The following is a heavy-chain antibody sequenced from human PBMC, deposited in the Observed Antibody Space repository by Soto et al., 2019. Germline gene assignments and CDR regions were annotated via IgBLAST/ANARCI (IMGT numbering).Heavy chain of an antibody. D-gene: IGHD3-16*01. J-gene: IGHJ4*02. CDR3: ARGSAYDYVWGH. CDR1: GFTFISYS. CDR2: IDGSTSYI. Sequence: PGWSLRLSCASSGFTFISYSLNWVRQAPGKGLEWVSSIDGSTSYIFYADSVKGRFTISTDNAKNSVFLQMNNLRVEDTAVYYCARGSAYDYVWGHWGQGTLVTVSS. V-gene: IGHV3-21*01.